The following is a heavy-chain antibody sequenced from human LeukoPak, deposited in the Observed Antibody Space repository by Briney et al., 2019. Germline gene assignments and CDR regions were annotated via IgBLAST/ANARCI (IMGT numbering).Heavy chain of an antibody. CDR1: GYTFTSYY. D-gene: IGHD3-16*01. CDR2: INPSGGST. J-gene: IGHJ4*02. Sequence: ASVKVSCKASGYTFTSYYMHWVRQAPGQGLEWMGIINPSGGSTSYAQKFQGRVTMTRDTSTSTVYMELSSLRSEDTAVYYCARADEYDYVWGSFDYWGQGTLVTVSS. CDR3: ARADEYDYVWGSFDY. V-gene: IGHV1-46*01.